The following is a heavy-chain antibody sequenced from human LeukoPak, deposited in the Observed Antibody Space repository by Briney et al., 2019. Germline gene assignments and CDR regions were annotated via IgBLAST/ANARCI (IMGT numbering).Heavy chain of an antibody. J-gene: IGHJ5*02. V-gene: IGHV3-21*01. CDR3: ARDPTNNNWFDP. Sequence: GGSLRLSCAASAFTFSSNSMNWLRQAPGQGLEWVSSISSSSSYIYYADSVKGRFTISRDNAKNSLYLQMNSLRAEDTAVYYCARDPTNNNWFDPWGQGTLVTVSS. CDR1: AFTFSSNS. D-gene: IGHD2-8*01. CDR2: ISSSSSYI.